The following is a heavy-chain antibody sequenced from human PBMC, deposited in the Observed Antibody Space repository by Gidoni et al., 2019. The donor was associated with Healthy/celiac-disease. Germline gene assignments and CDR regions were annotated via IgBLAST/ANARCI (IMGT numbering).Heavy chain of an antibody. CDR2: ISSSSSYI. Sequence: EVQLVESGGGLVKPGGSLRLSCAASGFTFSSYSMNWVRQAPGKGLEWVSSISSSSSYIYYADSVKGRFTISRDNAKNSLYLQMNSLRAEDTAVYYCARDLPDYGDYPGVYYYMDVWGKGTTVTVSS. V-gene: IGHV3-21*01. J-gene: IGHJ6*03. CDR1: GFTFSSYS. D-gene: IGHD4-17*01. CDR3: ARDLPDYGDYPGVYYYMDV.